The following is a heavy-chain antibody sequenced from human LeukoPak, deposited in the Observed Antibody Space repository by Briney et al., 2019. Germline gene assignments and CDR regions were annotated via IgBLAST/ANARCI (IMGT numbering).Heavy chain of an antibody. D-gene: IGHD2-2*01. CDR3: VRWGVAADMQD. CDR1: GFTFSSYW. J-gene: IGHJ4*02. CDR2: INPAGSDT. Sequence: GGSLRLSCEASGFTFSSYWMAWVRQASGKGLEWVANINPAGSDTYYVDSVKGRFTISRDNAKKSTFLQMNSLRVEETALYYCVRWGVAADMQDWGQGTLVTVSS. V-gene: IGHV3-7*01.